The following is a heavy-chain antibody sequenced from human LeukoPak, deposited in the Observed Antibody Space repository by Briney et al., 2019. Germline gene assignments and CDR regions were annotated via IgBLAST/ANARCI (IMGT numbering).Heavy chain of an antibody. J-gene: IGHJ4*02. CDR3: ARGYYYDSSVAY. Sequence: GGSLRLSCAASGFTFSTFGFNWVRQAPGKGLEWVSFISHSSIYISYADSVKGRFTISRDNARNSLYLQMDSLRVEDTAVYYCARGYYYDSSVAYWGQGTLVTVSS. CDR2: ISHSSIYI. CDR1: GFTFSTFG. D-gene: IGHD3-22*01. V-gene: IGHV3-21*01.